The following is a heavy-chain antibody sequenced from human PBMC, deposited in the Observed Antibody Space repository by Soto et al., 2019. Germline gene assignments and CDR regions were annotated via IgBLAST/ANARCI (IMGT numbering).Heavy chain of an antibody. J-gene: IGHJ2*01. D-gene: IGHD1-1*01. CDR2: IYWDDDK. Sequence: QITVKESGPKLVKPSQTLTLTCAFSGFSLSTSGVGVGWVRQPPGKAPEWLALIYWDDDKRYRPSLKSRLSITKDTPKDPVVFTMTNMDPVDTAPYYFVHQDWNKNNYYFDLWGRGTLVTVSS. CDR3: VHQDWNKNNYYFDL. CDR1: GFSLSTSGVG. V-gene: IGHV2-5*02.